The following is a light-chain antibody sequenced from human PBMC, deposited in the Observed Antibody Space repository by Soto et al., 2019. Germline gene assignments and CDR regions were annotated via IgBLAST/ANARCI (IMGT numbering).Light chain of an antibody. V-gene: IGLV2-23*02. Sequence: QSALTQPASVSGSPGQSITISCTGTSSDVGSYNLVSWYQQRPGKAPKLMIYEVSKRPSGVSNRFSGSKSGNTASLTISGLQAEDEADYSCCSYAGSSTWGFGGGTKLTVL. CDR3: CSYAGSSTWG. CDR2: EVS. J-gene: IGLJ3*02. CDR1: SSDVGSYNL.